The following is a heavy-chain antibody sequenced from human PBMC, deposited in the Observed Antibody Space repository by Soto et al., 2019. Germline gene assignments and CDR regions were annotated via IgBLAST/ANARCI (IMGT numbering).Heavy chain of an antibody. CDR1: GFTFSRYA. CDR2: ISYDGSNK. D-gene: IGHD1-26*01. J-gene: IGHJ4*02. V-gene: IGHV3-30*01. CDR3: ARDSGSFDY. Sequence: QVQLVESGGGVVQPGRSLRLSCAASGFTFSRYAMHWVRQAPGKGLEWVTVISYDGSNKYYADSVKGRFTVSRDNSKNTLYLQMNSLRAEDAAEYYCARDSGSFDYWGQGTLVTVSS.